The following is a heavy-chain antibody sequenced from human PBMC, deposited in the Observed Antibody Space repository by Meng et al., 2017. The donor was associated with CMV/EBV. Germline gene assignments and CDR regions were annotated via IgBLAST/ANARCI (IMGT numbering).Heavy chain of an antibody. CDR3: ASRTRYGSGWVIDS. CDR1: GRSVSAPS. CDR2: INDSGNT. Sequence: LSGRSVSAPSWPWIRQPPEKGLEWIAEINDSGNTNYKSSLKSRVIISVDTSKNQFSLKVSSVTAADTAVYYCASRTRYGSGWVIDSWGRGTLVTVSS. V-gene: IGHV4-34*01. D-gene: IGHD6-19*01. J-gene: IGHJ4*02.